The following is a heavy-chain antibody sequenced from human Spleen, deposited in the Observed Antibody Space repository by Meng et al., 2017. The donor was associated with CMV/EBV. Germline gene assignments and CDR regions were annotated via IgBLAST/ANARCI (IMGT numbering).Heavy chain of an antibody. J-gene: IGHJ6*02. V-gene: IGHV4-38-2*02. D-gene: IGHD2-2*01. CDR1: GYSISSGYF. CDR3: ASYIVVVPAAYYGMDV. Sequence: GSLRLSCTVSGYSISSGYFWAWIRQPPGKGLDWIGSIYHSGTTYYNPSLKSRVTISVDTSKNQFSLKLSSVTAADTAVYYCASYIVVVPAAYYGMDVWGQGTTVTVSS. CDR2: IYHSGTT.